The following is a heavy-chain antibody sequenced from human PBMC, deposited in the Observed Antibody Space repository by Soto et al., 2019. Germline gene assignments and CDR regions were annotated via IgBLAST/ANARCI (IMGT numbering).Heavy chain of an antibody. D-gene: IGHD3-3*01. CDR3: AKDPTSYDFWSGYPVWFDP. J-gene: IGHJ5*02. CDR1: GFTFSSYA. V-gene: IGHV3-23*01. CDR2: ISGSGGST. Sequence: GSLRLSCAASGFTFSSYAMSWVRQAPGKVLEWVSAISGSGGSTYYADSVKGRFTTPRDNSKNTLYLQMNSLRAEDTAVYYCAKDPTSYDFWSGYPVWFDPWGQGTLVTVSS.